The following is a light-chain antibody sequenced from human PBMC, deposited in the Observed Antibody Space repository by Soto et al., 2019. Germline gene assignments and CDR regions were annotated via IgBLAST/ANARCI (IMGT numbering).Light chain of an antibody. CDR1: QSVSSTY. Sequence: EIELRQSPATLSLSPCERATLSFSASQSVSSTYLGWYQQQPGQPPRLLMSGTSNRATGTPDRFSGSGSGTDFTLTISRLEPEDFAVYYCQQYGSPPITFGQGTRLEIK. V-gene: IGKV3-20*01. CDR2: GTS. J-gene: IGKJ5*01. CDR3: QQYGSPPIT.